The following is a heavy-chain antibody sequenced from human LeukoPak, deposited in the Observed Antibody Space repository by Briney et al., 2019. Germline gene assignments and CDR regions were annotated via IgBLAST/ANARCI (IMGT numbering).Heavy chain of an antibody. CDR2: LYYRGSS. CDR1: GGSITESTYC. V-gene: IGHV4-39*01. Sequence: PSETLSLTCAVSGGSITESTYCWGWIRQPPGKGLAWVGGLYYRGSSYQNPSLKSRVTISFDTSKNQFSLKMTSVTAADTAVYYCARINGDYYYGMDVWGQGTTVTVSS. J-gene: IGHJ6*02. D-gene: IGHD3-10*01. CDR3: ARINGDYYYGMDV.